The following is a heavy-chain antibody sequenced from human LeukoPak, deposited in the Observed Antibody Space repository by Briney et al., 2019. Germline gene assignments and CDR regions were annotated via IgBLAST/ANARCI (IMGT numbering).Heavy chain of an antibody. D-gene: IGHD6-13*01. CDR1: GYTFTGYY. J-gene: IGHJ4*02. CDR2: INPNSGGA. V-gene: IGHV1-2*02. CDR3: ARVYSNPIAAAGNKFDY. Sequence: ASVKVSCKASGYTFTGYYMHWVRQAPGQGLEGMGWINPNSGGANYAQKFQGRVTMTRDTSISTAYMELSSLRSADTDVYSCARVYSNPIAAAGNKFDYWGQGTLVTVSS.